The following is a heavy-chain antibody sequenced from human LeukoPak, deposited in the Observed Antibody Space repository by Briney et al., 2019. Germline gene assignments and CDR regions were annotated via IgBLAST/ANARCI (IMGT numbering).Heavy chain of an antibody. J-gene: IGHJ4*02. CDR2: IIPIFGTA. CDR1: GYTFTGYY. CDR3: ASQASYGYAFDY. Sequence: ASVKVSCKASGYTFTGYYMHWVRQAPGQGLEWMGGIIPIFGTANYAQKFQGRVTITTDESTSTAYMELSSLRSEDTAVYYCASQASYGYAFDYWGQGTLVTVSS. V-gene: IGHV1-69*05. D-gene: IGHD5-18*01.